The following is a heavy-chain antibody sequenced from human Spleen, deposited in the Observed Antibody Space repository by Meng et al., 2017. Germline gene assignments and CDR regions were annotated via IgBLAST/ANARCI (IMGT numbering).Heavy chain of an antibody. V-gene: IGHV3-15*01. CDR2: IKSKVNGGTT. Sequence: GESLKISCVAPGITFRNLWMTWVRQAPGKGLEWVGRIKSKVNGGTTDFAAPVKGRFTISRDDSKNTLYLQMNSLKTEDTAVYYCTTDEEDYVDDWGQGTLVTVSS. J-gene: IGHJ4*02. CDR1: GITFRNLW. CDR3: TTDEEDYVDD.